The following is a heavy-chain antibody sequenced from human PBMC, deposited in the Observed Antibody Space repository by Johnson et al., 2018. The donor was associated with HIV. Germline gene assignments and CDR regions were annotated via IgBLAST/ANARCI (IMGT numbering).Heavy chain of an antibody. CDR2: ISYDGSNK. Sequence: QVQLVESGGGLVQPGGSLRLSCAASGFTFSSYDMHWVRQATGKGLEWVAAISYDGSNKYYADSVKGRLTFSRDNSKNTLYLQMNSLRAEDTAVYYCARDSASGQQLVNSDAFDSWGQGTMVTVSS. CDR1: GFTFSSYD. D-gene: IGHD6-13*01. CDR3: ARDSASGQQLVNSDAFDS. J-gene: IGHJ3*02. V-gene: IGHV3-30*03.